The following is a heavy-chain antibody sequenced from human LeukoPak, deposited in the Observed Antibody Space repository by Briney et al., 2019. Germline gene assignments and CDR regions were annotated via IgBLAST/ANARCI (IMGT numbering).Heavy chain of an antibody. CDR2: ISSSSSTI. Sequence: GGSLRLSCAASGFTFSSYSMNWVRQAPGKGLEWVSYISSSSSTIYYEDSVKGRFTISRDNAKNSLYLQMNSLRDEDTAVYYCARGYYDSSGYPDYWGQGTLVTVSS. CDR1: GFTFSSYS. J-gene: IGHJ4*02. V-gene: IGHV3-48*02. CDR3: ARGYYDSSGYPDY. D-gene: IGHD3-22*01.